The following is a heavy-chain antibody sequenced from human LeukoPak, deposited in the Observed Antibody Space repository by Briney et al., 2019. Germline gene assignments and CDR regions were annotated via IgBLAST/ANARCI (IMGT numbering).Heavy chain of an antibody. CDR3: ARPHGAVAGTEDYFDY. J-gene: IGHJ4*02. CDR1: GGSFSGYY. CDR2: INHSGST. D-gene: IGHD6-19*01. Sequence: ASETLSLTCAVYGGSFSGYYWSWIRQPPGKGLEWIGEINHSGSTNYNPSLKSRVTISVDTSKNQFSLKLSSVTAADTAVYYCARPHGAVAGTEDYFDYWGQGTLVTVSP. V-gene: IGHV4-34*01.